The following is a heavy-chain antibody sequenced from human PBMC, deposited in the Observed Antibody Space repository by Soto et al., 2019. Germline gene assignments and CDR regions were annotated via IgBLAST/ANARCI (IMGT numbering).Heavy chain of an antibody. CDR3: AGGNFRY. Sequence: ASVKVSWKASRYNFKTFDIYWVRQATGHGLEWMGWMNPNSGNTGYAQELRGRVTMTRNTSNTTAYMELTSLTSDDTGVYYCAGGNFRYWGQGTLVTVSS. CDR2: MNPNSGNT. J-gene: IGHJ4*02. V-gene: IGHV1-8*02. CDR1: RYNFKTFD.